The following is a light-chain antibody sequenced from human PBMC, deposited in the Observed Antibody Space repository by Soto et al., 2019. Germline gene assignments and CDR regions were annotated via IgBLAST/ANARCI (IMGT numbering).Light chain of an antibody. J-gene: IGKJ5*01. Sequence: EIVLTQSPATLSLSPGERATLSCRASQSFSSYLAWYQQKPGQAPRLLIYDASKRATGIPARFSGRGSGTDFTLTIRSLEPEDFAVYYCQQRSNWPPVITFGQGTRLEMK. CDR2: DAS. CDR3: QQRSNWPPVIT. CDR1: QSFSSY. V-gene: IGKV3-11*01.